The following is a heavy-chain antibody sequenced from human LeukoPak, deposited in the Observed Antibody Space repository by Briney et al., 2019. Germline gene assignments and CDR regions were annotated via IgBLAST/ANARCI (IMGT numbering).Heavy chain of an antibody. D-gene: IGHD2-2*01. J-gene: IGHJ4*02. Sequence: PGGSLRLSCAASGFTFNSYGMHWVRQAPGKGLEWVAVISYSGSNKYYADSVKGRFTISRDNSKNTLYLQMNSLRPEDTAVYYCAKEGGIVIDPAAHYDYWGQGTLVTVSS. CDR3: AKEGGIVIDPAAHYDY. CDR2: ISYSGSNK. CDR1: GFTFNSYG. V-gene: IGHV3-30*18.